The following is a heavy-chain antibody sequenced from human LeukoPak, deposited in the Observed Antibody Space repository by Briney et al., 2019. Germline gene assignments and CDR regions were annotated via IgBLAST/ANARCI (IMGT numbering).Heavy chain of an antibody. CDR3: ASIHDYGDYFDY. J-gene: IGHJ4*02. CDR2: INPSGGST. V-gene: IGHV1-46*01. CDR1: GYTFTSYY. D-gene: IGHD4-17*01. Sequence: ASVKVSCKASGYTFTSYYMHWVRQAPGQGLEWMGIINPSGGSTSYAQKFQGRVTMTRDTSISTAYMELSRLRSDDTAVYYCASIHDYGDYFDYWGQGTLVTVSS.